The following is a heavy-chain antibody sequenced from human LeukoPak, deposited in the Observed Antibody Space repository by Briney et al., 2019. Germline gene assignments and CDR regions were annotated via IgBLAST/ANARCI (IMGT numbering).Heavy chain of an antibody. J-gene: IGHJ4*02. D-gene: IGHD3-10*01. CDR1: GFTFTTYG. Sequence: GGSLRLSCAVSGFTFTTYGMHWVRQAPGKGLEWVALISFDGSEKYYADSVKGRFTISRDNSKNTLCLQMNSVRVEDTAVYFCAKDVKMFRGPMIMRHFDYWGQGALVTVSS. CDR2: ISFDGSEK. CDR3: AKDVKMFRGPMIMRHFDY. V-gene: IGHV3-30*18.